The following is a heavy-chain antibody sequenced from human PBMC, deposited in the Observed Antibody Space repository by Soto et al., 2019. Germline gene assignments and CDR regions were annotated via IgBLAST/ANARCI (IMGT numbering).Heavy chain of an antibody. CDR3: ARARCSSGQCYYFDY. CDR2: ISRSGDRT. CDR1: GFTFSSYN. D-gene: IGHD2-15*01. V-gene: IGHV3-64*02. J-gene: IGHJ4*02. Sequence: EVQLVESGEGLVQPGGSLRLSCAASGFTFSSYNIHWIRQAPGKGLEFVSAISRSGDRTYYADSVKGRFTITRDNSKNTVGLQMGNMRAEDMAVYYCARARCSSGQCYYFDYWGRGALVSVSS.